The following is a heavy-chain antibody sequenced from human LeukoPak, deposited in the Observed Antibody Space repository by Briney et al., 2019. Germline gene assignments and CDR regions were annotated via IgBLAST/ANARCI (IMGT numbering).Heavy chain of an antibody. J-gene: IGHJ4*02. Sequence: SGTLSLTCAVSGGSISSSNWWSWVRQPPGKGLEWIGEIYHSGSTYYYPSLKSRVTISVDTFKNQFSLKLSSVTAADTAVYYCARPRWPNYFDYWGQGTLVTVSS. CDR1: GGSISSSNW. CDR3: ARPRWPNYFDY. CDR2: IYHSGST. D-gene: IGHD5-24*01. V-gene: IGHV4-4*02.